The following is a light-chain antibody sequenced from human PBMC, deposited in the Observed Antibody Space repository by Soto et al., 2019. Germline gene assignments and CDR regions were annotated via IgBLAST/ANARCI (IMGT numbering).Light chain of an antibody. Sequence: QSALTQPASVSGSPGQSITISCSDVGSYGVVSWYQQHPGKVPKLMIYDGTQRPSAVSDRFSGSKSANTASLTISGLQAEDEADYYCSLDAGPNTYVVGTGTKLTVL. V-gene: IGLV2-23*01. CDR3: SLDAGPNTYV. CDR2: DGT. J-gene: IGLJ1*01. CDR1: DVGSYGV.